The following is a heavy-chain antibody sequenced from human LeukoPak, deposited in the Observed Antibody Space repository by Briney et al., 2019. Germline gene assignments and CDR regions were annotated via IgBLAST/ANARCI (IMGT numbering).Heavy chain of an antibody. CDR2: ISSSSSYI. CDR3: ARDRDYYDSSGYPGY. J-gene: IGHJ4*02. Sequence: GGSLRLSCAASGFTFSSYSMNWVRQAPGKGLEWVSYISSSSSYIYYADSVKGRFTISRDNAKDSLYLQMNSLRAEDTAVYYCARDRDYYDSSGYPGYWGQGTLVTVSS. CDR1: GFTFSSYS. V-gene: IGHV3-21*05. D-gene: IGHD3-22*01.